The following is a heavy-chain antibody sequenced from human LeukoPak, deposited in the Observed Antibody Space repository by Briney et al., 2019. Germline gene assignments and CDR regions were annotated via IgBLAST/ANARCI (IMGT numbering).Heavy chain of an antibody. J-gene: IGHJ4*02. CDR3: ARGMTTGD. V-gene: IGHV3-7*05. Sequence: PGGSLRLSCAASGFTFSSFWMNWVRQAPGKGLEWVANIKHDGSEKYYADSVKGRFTISRDNAKSSLFLQMNSLRVEDTAVYYCARGMTTGDWGQGTLVTVSS. CDR2: IKHDGSEK. D-gene: IGHD4-17*01. CDR1: GFTFSSFW.